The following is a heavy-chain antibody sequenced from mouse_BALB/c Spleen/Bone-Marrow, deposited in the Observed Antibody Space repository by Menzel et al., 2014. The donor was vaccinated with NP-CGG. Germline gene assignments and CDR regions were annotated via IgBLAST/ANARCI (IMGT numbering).Heavy chain of an antibody. V-gene: IGHV3-1*02. CDR3: ARDYYGWFAY. CDR2: IHYSGSP. D-gene: IGHD1-1*01. Sequence: EAKLVESGPGLVKPSQSLSLTCTVTDYSITSGYSWHWIRQFPGNKLEWMGCIHYSGSPNYNPSLKSRISITRDTSKNQFFLQLNSVTTEDTATYYCARDYYGWFAYWGQGTLVTVSA. CDR1: DYSITSGYS. J-gene: IGHJ3*01.